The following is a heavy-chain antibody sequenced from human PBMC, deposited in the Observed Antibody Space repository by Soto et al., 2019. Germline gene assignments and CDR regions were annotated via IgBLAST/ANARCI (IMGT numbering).Heavy chain of an antibody. D-gene: IGHD3-3*01. V-gene: IGHV4-59*01. J-gene: IGHJ5*02. Sequence: SETLSLTCTFSGGSISSYYWSWIRQPPGKGLEWIGYIYYSGSTNYNPSLKSRVTISVDTSKNQFSLKLSSVTAADTAVYYCARLLTGDFWSGYYTSLSWFDPWGQGTLVTVSS. CDR3: ARLLTGDFWSGYYTSLSWFDP. CDR2: IYYSGST. CDR1: GGSISSYY.